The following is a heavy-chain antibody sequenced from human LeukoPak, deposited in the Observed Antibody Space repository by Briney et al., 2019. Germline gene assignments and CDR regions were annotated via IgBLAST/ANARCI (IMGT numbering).Heavy chain of an antibody. CDR1: GYTFTNYY. J-gene: IGHJ4*02. V-gene: IGHV1-46*01. CDR3: ARAQSNSWYYFDY. CDR2: INPSGGST. D-gene: IGHD6-13*01. Sequence: ASVKVSCKASGYTFTNYYMHWVRQAPGQGLEWMGIINPSGGSTSYAQNFQGRVTMTRDTSTSTVYMELTSLRSEDTAVCYCARAQSNSWYYFDYWGQGTLVTVSS.